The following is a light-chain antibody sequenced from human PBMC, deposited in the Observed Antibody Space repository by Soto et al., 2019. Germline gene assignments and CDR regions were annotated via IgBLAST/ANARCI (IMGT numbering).Light chain of an antibody. V-gene: IGKV1-5*03. CDR2: KAS. CDR1: QSIGSR. CDR3: HQYENFFWT. Sequence: DIQMTQSPSTLSASVGDRVTITCRASQSIGSRLAWYQQKPGEAPNLQIYKASTLQSGVPSRFSGSGSGTEFTLTISSLQPDDFASYYCHQYENFFWTFGQGTKVEI. J-gene: IGKJ1*01.